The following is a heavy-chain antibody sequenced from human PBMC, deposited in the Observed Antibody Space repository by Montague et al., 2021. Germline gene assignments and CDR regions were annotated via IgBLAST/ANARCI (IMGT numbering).Heavy chain of an antibody. CDR3: ARNPAYGALDY. Sequence: SLRLSSAASGLIFSHSWMAWVRLPPGKGLEWVAGVNPDGSQVGYVESVKGRFTISKDNAKNSLFLQMNSLGGDDTALYYCARNPAYGALDYWGQGTRVTVSS. V-gene: IGHV3-7*03. CDR2: VNPDGSQV. J-gene: IGHJ4*02. D-gene: IGHD4/OR15-4a*01. CDR1: GLIFSHSW.